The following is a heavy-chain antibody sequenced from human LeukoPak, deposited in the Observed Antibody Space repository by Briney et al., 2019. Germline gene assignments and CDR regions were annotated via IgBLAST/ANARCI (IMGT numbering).Heavy chain of an antibody. V-gene: IGHV3-15*01. CDR1: GFTFSNAW. D-gene: IGHD3-22*01. J-gene: IGHJ4*02. CDR3: TNHKIPYYYDSSGDWDY. CDR2: IKSKTDGGTT. Sequence: GGSLRLSCAASGFTFSNAWMSWVRQAPGKGLEWVGRIKSKTDGGTTDYAAPVKGRFTISRDDSKNTLYLQMNSLKTEDTAVYYCTNHKIPYYYDSSGDWDYWGQGTLVTVSS.